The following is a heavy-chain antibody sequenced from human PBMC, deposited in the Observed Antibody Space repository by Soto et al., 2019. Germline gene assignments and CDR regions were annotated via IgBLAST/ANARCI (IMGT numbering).Heavy chain of an antibody. Sequence: QVQLQQWGAGLLKPSETLSLTCAVYGGSFSGYYWSWIRQPPGKGLEWIGEINHSGSTNYNPSLKSRITVSVDTPNDQLILKLNSVHGTDTAVYYCARCSEHKDNVVIPAKYYFDYWGQGNLVTVSS. J-gene: IGHJ4*02. CDR3: ARCSEHKDNVVIPAKYYFDY. CDR1: GGSFSGYY. V-gene: IGHV4-34*01. CDR2: INHSGST. D-gene: IGHD2-2*01.